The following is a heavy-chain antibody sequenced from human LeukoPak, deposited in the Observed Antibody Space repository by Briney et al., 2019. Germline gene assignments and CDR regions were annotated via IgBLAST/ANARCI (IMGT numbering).Heavy chain of an antibody. J-gene: IGHJ4*02. D-gene: IGHD4-17*01. V-gene: IGHV3-23*01. Sequence: GGSLRLSCAASGFTFSSYAMSWVRQAPGKGLEWVSAISGSGGSTYYADSVKGRFTISRDNSKNTRYLQMNSLRAEDTAVYYCAKGRSHYGDSDLFDYWGQGTLVTVSS. CDR1: GFTFSSYA. CDR3: AKGRSHYGDSDLFDY. CDR2: ISGSGGST.